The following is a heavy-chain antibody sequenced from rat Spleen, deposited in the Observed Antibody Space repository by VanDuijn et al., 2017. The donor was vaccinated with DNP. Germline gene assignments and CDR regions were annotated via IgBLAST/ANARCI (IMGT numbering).Heavy chain of an antibody. D-gene: IGHD1-5*01. CDR2: ISYSGTT. CDR3: ARWNIGTSTLDY. V-gene: IGHV3-1*01. J-gene: IGHJ2*01. CDR1: GYSISRTY. Sequence: EVQLQESGPGLLKPSQSLSLTCSVTGYSISRTYWGWFRKFPGNKMEWIGHISYSGTTSYHPSRKRLIPITIDTSKNQLFLQLSSVTTEDKATYYWARWNIGTSTLDYWGQGVMVTVSS.